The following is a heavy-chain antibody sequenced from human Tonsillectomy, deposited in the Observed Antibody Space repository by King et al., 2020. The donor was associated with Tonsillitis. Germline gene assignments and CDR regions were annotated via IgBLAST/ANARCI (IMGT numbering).Heavy chain of an antibody. Sequence: VQLVESGAEVKKPGASVKVSCKTSGYTFTSYDINWVRQATGQGLEWMGWMNPNSGNTGYAQKFQGRVTMTRDTSISTAYMELSSLRSEDTAVYYCAIQGRSDSGSYYGNWGQGTLVTVSS. CDR3: AIQGRSDSGSYYGN. V-gene: IGHV1-8*01. CDR1: GYTFTSYD. D-gene: IGHD1-26*01. J-gene: IGHJ4*02. CDR2: MNPNSGNT.